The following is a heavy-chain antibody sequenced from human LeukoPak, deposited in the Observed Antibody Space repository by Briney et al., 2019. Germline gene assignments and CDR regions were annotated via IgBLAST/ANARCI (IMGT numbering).Heavy chain of an antibody. CDR3: AKRPADCTRTSCPLVNNYYSGMDV. V-gene: IGHV3-23*01. Sequence: PGGSLRLSYAASGFTFSSYAMSWVRQAPGKGLEWVSAISGSGGSTYYADSVKGRFTISRDNSKNTLYVQMNSLRAEDTAVYYCAKRPADCTRTSCPLVNNYYSGMDVWGQGTTVTVSS. D-gene: IGHD2-2*01. CDR2: ISGSGGST. J-gene: IGHJ6*02. CDR1: GFTFSSYA.